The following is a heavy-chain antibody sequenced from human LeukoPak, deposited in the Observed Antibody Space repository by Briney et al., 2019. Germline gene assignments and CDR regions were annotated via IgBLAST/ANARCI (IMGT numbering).Heavy chain of an antibody. CDR2: INHSGST. CDR1: GGSFSGYY. CDR3: ARLRRGIVVVKPLYYFDY. V-gene: IGHV4-34*01. Sequence: MTSETLSLTCAVYGGSFSGYYWSWIRQPPGKGLEWIGEINHSGSTNYNPSLKSRVTISVDTSKNQFSLKLSSVTAADTAVYYCARLRRGIVVVKPLYYFDYWGQGTLVTVSS. D-gene: IGHD3-22*01. J-gene: IGHJ4*02.